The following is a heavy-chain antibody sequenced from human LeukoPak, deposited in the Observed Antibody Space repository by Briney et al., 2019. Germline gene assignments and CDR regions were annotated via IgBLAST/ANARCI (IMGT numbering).Heavy chain of an antibody. D-gene: IGHD3-16*01. V-gene: IGHV3-23*01. Sequence: GGSLRLSCAASGFTFSSYAMYWVRQAPGKGLEWVSGIFGSGGSTHYADSVKGRFTISRDNSKNTLYLQMNGLRAEDTAVYYCAGDTPPGGDFYFGYWGQGTLVTVSS. CDR2: IFGSGGST. CDR3: AGDTPPGGDFYFGY. CDR1: GFTFSSYA. J-gene: IGHJ4*02.